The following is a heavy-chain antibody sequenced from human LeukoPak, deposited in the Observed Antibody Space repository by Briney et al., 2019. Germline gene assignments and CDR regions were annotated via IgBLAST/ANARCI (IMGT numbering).Heavy chain of an antibody. Sequence: GGSLRLSCAASGFTFSTYGMSWVRQAPGKGLEWVSYISSVITTVYYADSVEGRFTISRDNARNSLYLQMNSLRDEDTAVYYCARGTYYSDCWGQGTLVTVSS. CDR3: ARGTYYSDC. V-gene: IGHV3-48*02. J-gene: IGHJ4*02. CDR1: GFTFSTYG. CDR2: ISSVITTV.